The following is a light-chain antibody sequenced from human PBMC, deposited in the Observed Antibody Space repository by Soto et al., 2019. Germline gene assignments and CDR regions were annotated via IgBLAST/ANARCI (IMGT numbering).Light chain of an antibody. J-gene: IGKJ1*01. CDR2: GAS. V-gene: IGKV3-20*01. CDR1: QSVSNNY. CDR3: QQYGSSGT. Sequence: IVLTQSPPSLSLFPGERATLSCRASQSVSNNYLAWYQQKPGQAPRLLIYGASNRATGIPDRFSGSGSGTDFTLTISRLEPEDFAVYYCQQYGSSGTFGQGTKVDIK.